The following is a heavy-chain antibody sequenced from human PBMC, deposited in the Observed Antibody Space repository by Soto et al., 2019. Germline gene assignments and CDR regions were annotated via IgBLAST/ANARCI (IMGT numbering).Heavy chain of an antibody. J-gene: IGHJ4*02. CDR2: INHSGST. V-gene: IGHV4-34*01. Sequence: PSETXSLTCAVYGGSFSGYYWSWIRQPPGKGLEWIGEINHSGSTNYNPSLKSRVTMSVDTSKNQFSLKLSSVTAADTAVYYCARGRGVLRFFEWLSEGPYFDYWGQGTLVTVSS. D-gene: IGHD3-3*01. CDR1: GGSFSGYY. CDR3: ARGRGVLRFFEWLSEGPYFDY.